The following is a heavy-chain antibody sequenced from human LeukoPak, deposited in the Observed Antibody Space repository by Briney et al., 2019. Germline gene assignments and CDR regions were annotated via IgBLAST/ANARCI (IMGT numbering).Heavy chain of an antibody. J-gene: IGHJ4*02. CDR2: VIPFLGTT. D-gene: IGHD3/OR15-3a*01. CDR3: ARGPSSDLRTGFFFGYFHD. V-gene: IGHV1-69*11. Sequence: GASVKVSCKPSGGTFSNDAVSWVRQAPGEGLKWMGRVIPFLGTTNYAHNFQGRVTITADQDTQTAYMELRSLRSEDTAVYFCARGPSSDLRTGFFFGYFHDWGQGTPITVSS. CDR1: GGTFSNDA.